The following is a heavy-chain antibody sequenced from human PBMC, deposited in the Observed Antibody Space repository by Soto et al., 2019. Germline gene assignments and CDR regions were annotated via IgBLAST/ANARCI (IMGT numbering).Heavy chain of an antibody. V-gene: IGHV3-30*18. CDR2: IAYDGSNK. CDR3: AKDNCISTSCYRLYNWFDP. CDR1: GFTFSSYG. D-gene: IGHD2-2*01. Sequence: QVPLVESGGGVVQPGRSLRLSCVASGFTFSSYGMHWVRQAPGKGLEWVAVIAYDGSNKYYADSVKGRFTISRDNSXXXLXXQMNSLRAEDTAVYYCAKDNCISTSCYRLYNWFDPWGQGTLVTVSS. J-gene: IGHJ5*02.